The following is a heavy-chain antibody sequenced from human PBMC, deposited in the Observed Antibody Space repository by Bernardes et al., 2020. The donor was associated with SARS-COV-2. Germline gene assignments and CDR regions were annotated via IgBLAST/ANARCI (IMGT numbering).Heavy chain of an antibody. CDR3: ARGKGIAAPWFDP. CDR1: GGSFSGYY. J-gene: IGHJ5*02. Sequence: TLSLICAVYGGSFSGYYWSWIRQPPGKGLEWIGEINHSGSTNYNPSLKSRVTISVDTSKNQFSLKLSSVTAADTAVYYCARGKGIAAPWFDPWGQGTLVTVPS. CDR2: INHSGST. V-gene: IGHV4-34*01. D-gene: IGHD6-13*01.